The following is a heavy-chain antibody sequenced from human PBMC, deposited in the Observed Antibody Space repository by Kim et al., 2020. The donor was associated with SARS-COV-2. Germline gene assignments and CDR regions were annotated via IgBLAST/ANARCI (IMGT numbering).Heavy chain of an antibody. CDR3: AREQPPQWLVAIQTYYVDY. Sequence: GRFTISRDKSKNTLYLQMNSLRAEDTAVYYCAREQPPQWLVAIQTYYVDYWGQGTLVTVSS. V-gene: IGHV3-30*01. J-gene: IGHJ4*02. D-gene: IGHD6-19*01.